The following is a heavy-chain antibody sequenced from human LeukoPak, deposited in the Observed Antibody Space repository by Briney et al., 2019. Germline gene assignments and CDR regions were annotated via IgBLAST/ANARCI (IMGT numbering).Heavy chain of an antibody. V-gene: IGHV1-46*01. J-gene: IGHJ5*02. D-gene: IGHD3-9*01. Sequence: ASVKVSCKASGYSFTDYYMHWVRQAPGQGLEWMGIINPSGGSTSYAQKFQGRVTMTRDMSTSTVYMELSSLRSEDTAVYYCARGGGSTGYYSSWGQGTLVTVSS. CDR3: ARGGGSTGYYSS. CDR1: GYSFTDYY. CDR2: INPSGGST.